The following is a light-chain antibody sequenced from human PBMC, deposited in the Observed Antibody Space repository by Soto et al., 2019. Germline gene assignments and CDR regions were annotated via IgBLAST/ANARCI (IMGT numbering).Light chain of an antibody. Sequence: QSALTQPASVSGSPGQSITISCTGTSSDVGGYNYVSWYQHHPGKAPKLMIFDVSNRPSGVSNRFSGSNSGNTASLTISGLQPEDEADYYCSSYTTSNTRQIVFGTGTKLTVL. CDR1: SSDVGGYNY. J-gene: IGLJ1*01. CDR3: SSYTTSNTRQIV. CDR2: DVS. V-gene: IGLV2-14*03.